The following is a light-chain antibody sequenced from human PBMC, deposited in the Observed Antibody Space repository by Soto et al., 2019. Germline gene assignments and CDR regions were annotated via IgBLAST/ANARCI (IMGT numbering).Light chain of an antibody. CDR2: DAS. CDR3: QQYNSYPYT. Sequence: DIQMTQSPSTLSASVGDRVTITCRASQSIGSWLAWYQQKPGKAPKLLIYDASSLESGVPTRFSGSGSGTEFTLTISSLQPDDFATYYCQQYNSYPYTFGQGTKLEIK. CDR1: QSIGSW. J-gene: IGKJ2*01. V-gene: IGKV1-5*01.